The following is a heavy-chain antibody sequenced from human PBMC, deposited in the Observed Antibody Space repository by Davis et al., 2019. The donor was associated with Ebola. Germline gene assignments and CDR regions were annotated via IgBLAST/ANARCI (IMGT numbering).Heavy chain of an antibody. V-gene: IGHV4-4*07. Sequence: PSETLSLTCTVSGGSISSYYWSWIRQPAGKGLEWIGRIYTSGSTNYNPSLKSRVTMSVDTSKNQFSLKLSSVTAADTAVYYCAGPEVRGMLYGAFDIWGQGTMVTVSS. J-gene: IGHJ3*02. CDR3: AGPEVRGMLYGAFDI. CDR2: IYTSGST. CDR1: GGSISSYY. D-gene: IGHD2-8*01.